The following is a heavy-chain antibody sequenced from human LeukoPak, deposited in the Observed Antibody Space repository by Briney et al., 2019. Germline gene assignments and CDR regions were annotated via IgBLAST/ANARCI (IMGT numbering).Heavy chain of an antibody. V-gene: IGHV3-7*01. J-gene: IGHJ5*02. D-gene: IGHD3-9*01. CDR2: IKQDGGEK. CDR3: ARDGLRYFDGLSRHGWFDA. CDR1: GFTFSSYW. Sequence: GGSLRLSCAASGFTFSSYWMSWVRQAPGKGLEWVANIKQDGGEKYYADSVKGRFTISRDNAKNSLYLQLNSLRAEDTAVYYCARDGLRYFDGLSRHGWFDAWGQGTLVTVSS.